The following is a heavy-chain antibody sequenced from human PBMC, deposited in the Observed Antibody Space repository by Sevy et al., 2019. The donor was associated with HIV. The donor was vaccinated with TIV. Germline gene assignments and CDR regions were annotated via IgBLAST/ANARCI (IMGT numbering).Heavy chain of an antibody. CDR1: GYTFTSYY. CDR2: INPSGGST. CDR3: ARDPRGQQLYYYYYYMDV. D-gene: IGHD6-13*01. V-gene: IGHV1-46*01. Sequence: ASVKVSCKAFGYTFTSYYMHWVRQAPGQGLEWMGIINPSGGSTSYAQKFQGRVTMTRDTSTSTVYMELSSLRSEDTAVYYSARDPRGQQLYYYYYYMDVWDKGTTVTVSS. J-gene: IGHJ6*03.